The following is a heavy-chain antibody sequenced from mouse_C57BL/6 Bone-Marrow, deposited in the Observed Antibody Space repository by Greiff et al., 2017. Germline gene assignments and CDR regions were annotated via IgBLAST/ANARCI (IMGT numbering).Heavy chain of an antibody. CDR3: ARAYDYVAMDY. CDR1: GFTFSSYG. CDR2: ISSGGSYT. Sequence: DVKLVESGGDLVKPGGSLKLSCAASGFTFSSYGMSWVRQTPDKRLEWVATISSGGSYTYYPDSVKGRFTISSDNAKNTLYLQMSSLKSEDTAMYYCARAYDYVAMDYWGQGTSVTVSS. J-gene: IGHJ4*01. V-gene: IGHV5-6*02.